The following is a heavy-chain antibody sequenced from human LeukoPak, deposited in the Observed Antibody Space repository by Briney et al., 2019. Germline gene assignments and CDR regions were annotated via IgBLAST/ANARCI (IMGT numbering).Heavy chain of an antibody. CDR1: GASISSYY. Sequence: PSETLSLTCTVSGASISSYYWSWIRQPPGKGLEWIGYIYYSGSTTYNPSLKSRVTISVDTSKNQFSLKLSSVTAADTAVYYCARAEDAYNSFDYRCQGPRVTVSS. CDR3: ARAEDAYNSFDY. CDR2: IYYSGST. D-gene: IGHD5-24*01. J-gene: IGHJ4*02. V-gene: IGHV4-59*01.